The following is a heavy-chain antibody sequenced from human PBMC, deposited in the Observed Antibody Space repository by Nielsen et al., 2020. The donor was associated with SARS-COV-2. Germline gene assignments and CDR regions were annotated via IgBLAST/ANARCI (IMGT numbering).Heavy chain of an antibody. CDR3: ARGSTGRYHFYFYMDI. CDR1: GASISGFY. Sequence: SETLSLTCTVSGASISGFYWHWIRLPPGKGLEWIGYIFSSGNTNYNPSLKSRVTISLDSSKNQFSLKLTSVTAADTAVYYCARGSTGRYHFYFYMDIWGKGTMVTVSS. D-gene: IGHD1-14*01. CDR2: IFSSGNT. V-gene: IGHV4-59*01. J-gene: IGHJ6*03.